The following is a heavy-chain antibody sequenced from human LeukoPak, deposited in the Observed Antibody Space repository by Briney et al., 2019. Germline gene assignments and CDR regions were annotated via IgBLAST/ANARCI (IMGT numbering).Heavy chain of an antibody. Sequence: GSLRLSCAASGFTFSSYAMSWVRQAPGKGLEWVSAISGSGGSTYYADSVKGRFTISRDNSKNTLYLQMNSLRAEDTAVYYCARDRVAAAGTVDAFDIWGQGTMVTVSS. J-gene: IGHJ3*02. V-gene: IGHV3-23*01. D-gene: IGHD6-13*01. CDR1: GFTFSSYA. CDR2: ISGSGGST. CDR3: ARDRVAAAGTVDAFDI.